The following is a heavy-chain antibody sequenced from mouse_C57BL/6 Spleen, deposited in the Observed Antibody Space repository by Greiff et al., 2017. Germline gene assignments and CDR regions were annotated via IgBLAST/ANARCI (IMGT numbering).Heavy chain of an antibody. V-gene: IGHV5-4*01. Sequence: EVQLVESGGGLVKPGGSLKLSCAASGFTFSSYAMSWVRQTPEKRLEWVATISDGGSYTYYPDNVKGRYTISRDNAKNNLYLQMSHLKSEDTAMYYCAGNRGDYSNFYCFDYWGQGTTLTVSS. CDR2: ISDGGSYT. CDR1: GFTFSSYA. CDR3: AGNRGDYSNFYCFDY. J-gene: IGHJ2*01. D-gene: IGHD2-5*01.